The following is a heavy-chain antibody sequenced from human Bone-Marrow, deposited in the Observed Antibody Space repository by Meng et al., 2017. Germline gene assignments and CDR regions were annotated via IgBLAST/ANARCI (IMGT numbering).Heavy chain of an antibody. Sequence: VRLGEAGGGVGQPGRSLRLSWAASGFTFSSYGMHWVRQAPGKGLEWVAVIWYDGSNKYYADSVKRRFTISSDNSHNPLYLQVNSLRAKDTALYYCAKYSSGLGDYFDYWGQGALVTVSS. D-gene: IGHD3-16*01. J-gene: IGHJ4*02. CDR3: AKYSSGLGDYFDY. CDR1: GFTFSSYG. V-gene: IGHV3-33*06. CDR2: IWYDGSNK.